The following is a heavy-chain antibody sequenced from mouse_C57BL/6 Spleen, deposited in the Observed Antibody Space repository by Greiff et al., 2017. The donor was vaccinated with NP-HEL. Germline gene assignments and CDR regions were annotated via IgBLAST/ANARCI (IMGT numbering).Heavy chain of an antibody. CDR3: ASEGSLYAMDY. J-gene: IGHJ4*01. Sequence: EVQLVESGGGLVKPGGSLKLSCAASGFTFSDYGMHWVRQAPVKGLEWVAYISSGSSTIYYADTVKGRFTISRDNAKNTLFLQMTSLRSEDTAMYYCASEGSLYAMDYWGQGTSVTVSS. CDR2: ISSGSSTI. V-gene: IGHV5-17*01. D-gene: IGHD6-2*01. CDR1: GFTFSDYG.